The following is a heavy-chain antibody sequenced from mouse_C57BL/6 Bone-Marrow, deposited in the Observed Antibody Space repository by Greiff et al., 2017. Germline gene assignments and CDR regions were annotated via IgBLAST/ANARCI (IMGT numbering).Heavy chain of an antibody. V-gene: IGHV1-55*01. J-gene: IGHJ2*01. CDR2: IYPTSGRT. CDR3: ARSGPLGRSFDY. CDR1: GYTFTSYW. Sequence: QVQLQQPGAELVKPGASVKMSCKASGYTFTSYWITWVKQRPGQGLEWVGDIYPTSGRTNYNEKFKSKAILTVDTSSNTAYMQLSSLTYEDSAVFYCARSGPLGRSFDYWGQGTTLTGSS. D-gene: IGHD4-1*01.